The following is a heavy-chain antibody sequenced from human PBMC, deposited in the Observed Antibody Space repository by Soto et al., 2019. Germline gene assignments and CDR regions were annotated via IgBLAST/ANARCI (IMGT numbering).Heavy chain of an antibody. Sequence: GGSLRLSCAASGFTFSSYAMIWVSQAPGKGLEWVSAISGSGGSTYYADSVKGRFTISRDNSKNPLYLQMNSLRAEDTAVYYCAKDSISGSYYSYPDAFDNWGQGTMVTVSS. D-gene: IGHD1-26*01. J-gene: IGHJ3*02. V-gene: IGHV3-23*01. CDR2: ISGSGGST. CDR1: GFTFSSYA. CDR3: AKDSISGSYYSYPDAFDN.